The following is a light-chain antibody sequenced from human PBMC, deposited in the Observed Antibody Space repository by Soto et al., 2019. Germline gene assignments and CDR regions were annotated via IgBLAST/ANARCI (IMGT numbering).Light chain of an antibody. CDR1: QSVRSRY. Sequence: EIVLTQSPGTLSLSPGERATLSCRASQSVRSRYLAWYQQKPGQAPRLLIYAASSRATGIPDRFSGSGSGTDFTLTISRLEPEDFAVYYCQQYGDSPDTFGQGTKLEIK. V-gene: IGKV3-20*01. CDR2: AAS. J-gene: IGKJ2*01. CDR3: QQYGDSPDT.